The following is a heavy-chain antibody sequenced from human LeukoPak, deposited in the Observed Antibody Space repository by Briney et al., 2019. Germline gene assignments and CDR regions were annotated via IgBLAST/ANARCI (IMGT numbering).Heavy chain of an antibody. CDR2: IGAYNGNT. V-gene: IGHV1-18*01. CDR3: ARVGGGLYYDFWSGPHRFDY. D-gene: IGHD3-3*01. J-gene: IGHJ4*02. Sequence: VASVKVSCKASGYTFTSYGISWVRQAPGQGLEWMGWIGAYNGNTNYAQKLQGRVTMTTDTSTSTAYMELRSLRSDDTAVYYCARVGGGLYYDFWSGPHRFDYWGQGTLVTVSS. CDR1: GYTFTSYG.